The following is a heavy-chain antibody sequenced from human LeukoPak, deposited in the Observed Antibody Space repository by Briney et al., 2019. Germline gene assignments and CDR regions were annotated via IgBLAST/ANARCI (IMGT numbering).Heavy chain of an antibody. CDR3: ARGSSGVPPPRTSDY. J-gene: IGHJ4*02. CDR2: INPNSGGT. V-gene: IGHV1-2*06. Sequence: ASVTVSRKASGYTFTGYYMHWVRQAPAQGLEWMGRINPNSGGTNYAQKFQGRVTMTRDTSISTAYMELSRLRSDDTALYFCARGSSGVPPPRTSDYCGQRTLVTVSS. CDR1: GYTFTGYY. D-gene: IGHD2-2*01.